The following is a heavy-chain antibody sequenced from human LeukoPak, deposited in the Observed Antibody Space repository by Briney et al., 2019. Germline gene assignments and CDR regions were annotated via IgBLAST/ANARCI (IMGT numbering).Heavy chain of an antibody. J-gene: IGHJ4*02. V-gene: IGHV3-33*01. D-gene: IGHD3-10*01. Sequence: GGSLRLSCAASGFTFSTYGTHWVRQAPGKGLEWVAVIWYDGSINYYADSVKGRFTISRDNSKNPLFLQMNRLRAEDTAVYYCARAVGPYDYWGQGTPVTVSS. CDR1: GFTFSTYG. CDR2: IWYDGSIN. CDR3: ARAVGPYDY.